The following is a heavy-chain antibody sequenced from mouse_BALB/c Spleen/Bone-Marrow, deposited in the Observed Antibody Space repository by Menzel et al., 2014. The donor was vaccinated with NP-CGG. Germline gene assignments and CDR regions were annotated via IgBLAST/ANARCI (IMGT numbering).Heavy chain of an antibody. D-gene: IGHD1-2*01. J-gene: IGHJ1*01. CDR1: GYSFTGYY. Sequence: LVKTGASVKISCKASGYSFTGYYMHWVKQSHGKSLEWIGYISCYNGATSHNQKFKGKATFTVDTPSSTAYMQFNSLTAEDSAVYYGARGDTTATHWYVEVWGAGTTVTGSS. V-gene: IGHV1S34*01. CDR3: ARGDTTATHWYVEV. CDR2: ISCYNGAT.